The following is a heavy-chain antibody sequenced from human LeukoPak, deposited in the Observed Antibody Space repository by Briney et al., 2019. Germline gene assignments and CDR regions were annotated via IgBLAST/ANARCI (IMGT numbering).Heavy chain of an antibody. CDR3: ARHLNPYYDSSGYPFDP. CDR2: IYYSGST. Sequence: SETLSLTCTVSGGSISSSSYYWGWIRQPPGKGLEWIGYIYYSGSTNYNPSLKSRVTISVDTSKNQFSLKLSSVTAADTAVYYCARHLNPYYDSSGYPFDPWGQGTLVTVSS. CDR1: GGSISSSSYY. J-gene: IGHJ5*02. D-gene: IGHD3-22*01. V-gene: IGHV4-61*05.